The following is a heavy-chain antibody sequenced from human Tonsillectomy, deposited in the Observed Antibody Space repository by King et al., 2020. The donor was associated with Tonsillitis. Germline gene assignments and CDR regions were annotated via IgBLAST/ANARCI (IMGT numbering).Heavy chain of an antibody. CDR1: GFTFSSYS. Sequence: QLVQSGGGLVKPGGSLRLSCAASGFTFSSYSMNWFRQAPGKGLEWVSSISSISSYIYYADSVKGRFTISRDNAKNSLYLQMNSLRAEDTAVYYCARVRDSSGYYYGFLDYWGQGTLVTVSS. CDR2: ISSISSYI. D-gene: IGHD3-22*01. V-gene: IGHV3-21*01. CDR3: ARVRDSSGYYYGFLDY. J-gene: IGHJ4*02.